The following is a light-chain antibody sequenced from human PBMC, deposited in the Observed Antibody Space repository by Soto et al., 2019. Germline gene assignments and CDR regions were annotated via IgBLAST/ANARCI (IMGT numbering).Light chain of an antibody. J-gene: IGKJ4*01. CDR3: QQDASSSLT. V-gene: IGKV3-20*01. CDR2: GAS. CDR1: QSFSNNY. Sequence: EIGLTQSPGTLSLSPGERATLSCRASQSFSNNYLAWYQQKPGQAPRLLISGASSRATGIPDKFNGSGSGTDFTLSISRLEPEAFAVYFCQQDASSSLTFGGPTQVAI.